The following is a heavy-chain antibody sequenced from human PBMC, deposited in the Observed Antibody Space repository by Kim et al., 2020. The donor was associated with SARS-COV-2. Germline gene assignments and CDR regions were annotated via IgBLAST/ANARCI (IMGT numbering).Heavy chain of an antibody. Sequence: ASVKVSCKASGYTFRGYYMHWVRQAPGQGLEWMGIMNPSGSSTTYAQKFQGRLTMTRDTSTSTVYMELSSLTSDDTAVYYCARGGSTGGTSFSAWAYYYG. CDR3: ARGGSTGGTSFSAWAYYYG. D-gene: IGHD1-7*01. CDR2: MNPSGSST. J-gene: IGHJ6*01. CDR1: GYTFRGYY. V-gene: IGHV1-46*01.